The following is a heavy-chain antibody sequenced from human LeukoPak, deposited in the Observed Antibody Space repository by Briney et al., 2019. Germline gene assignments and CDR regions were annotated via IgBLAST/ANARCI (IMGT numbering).Heavy chain of an antibody. CDR1: GGSISSGDYY. V-gene: IGHV4-30-4*01. J-gene: IGHJ4*02. CDR2: IYYSGST. CDR3: ASERIVIVPVAAYYFDY. D-gene: IGHD2-2*01. Sequence: SETLSLTCTVSGGSISSGDYYWSWLRQPPGKGLEWIGYIYYSGSTFYNPSLTSQVTISVDTSKNQFSLKLSSVTAADTAVYYCASERIVIVPVAAYYFDYWGQGTLVTVSS.